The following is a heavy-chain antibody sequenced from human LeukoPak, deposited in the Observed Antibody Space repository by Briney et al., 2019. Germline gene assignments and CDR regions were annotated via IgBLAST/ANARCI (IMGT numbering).Heavy chain of an antibody. CDR1: GFTFSGHS. V-gene: IGHV3-23*01. CDR2: IIGSSGDT. D-gene: IGHD5-12*01. J-gene: IGHJ4*02. Sequence: GGSLRLPCAASGFTFSGHSMTWVRQAPGKGLEWVSLIIGSSGDTFYADSVKGRFTISRDNSKNTLFLQMNSLRAEDTALYYCAKGAYDYIEMGYIDYWGQGTLVTVSS. CDR3: AKGAYDYIEMGYIDY.